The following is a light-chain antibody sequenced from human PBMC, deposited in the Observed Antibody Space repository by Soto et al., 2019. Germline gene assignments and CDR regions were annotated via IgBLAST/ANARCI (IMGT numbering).Light chain of an antibody. CDR1: QSVSSY. Sequence: EIVLTQSQATLSLSPGERATLSCRASQSVSSYLAWYQQKPGQAPRLLIYDASNRATGIPARFSGSGSGTDFTLTISSLEPADFAVYYGQQRSNWPPYTFGPGTKLEIK. CDR2: DAS. V-gene: IGKV3-11*01. J-gene: IGKJ2*01. CDR3: QQRSNWPPYT.